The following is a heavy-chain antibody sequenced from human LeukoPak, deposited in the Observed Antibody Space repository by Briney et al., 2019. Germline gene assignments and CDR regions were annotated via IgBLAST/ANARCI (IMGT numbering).Heavy chain of an antibody. D-gene: IGHD3-3*01. J-gene: IGHJ4*02. CDR2: IYTSGST. CDR3: ARDGDDFWSGADY. Sequence: SETLSLTCTVSDDSISDYYRGWIRQPPGKGLEWIGRIYTSGSTNYNPSLKSRVTMSVDTSKNQFSLKLSSVTAADTAVYYCARDGDDFWSGADYWGQGTLVTVSS. V-gene: IGHV4-4*07. CDR1: DDSISDYY.